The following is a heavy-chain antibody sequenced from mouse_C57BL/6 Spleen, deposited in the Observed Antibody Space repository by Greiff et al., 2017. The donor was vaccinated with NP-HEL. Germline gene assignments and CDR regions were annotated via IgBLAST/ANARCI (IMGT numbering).Heavy chain of an antibody. CDR1: GYTFTSYG. Sequence: QVQLQQSGAELARPGASVKLSCKASGYTFTSYGISWVKQRTGQGLEWIGEIYPRSGNTYYNEKFKGKATLTADKSSSTAYMELRSLTSEDSAVYFCARREVINYGTGYAMDYWGQGTSVTVSS. V-gene: IGHV1-81*01. J-gene: IGHJ4*01. CDR3: ARREVINYGTGYAMDY. D-gene: IGHD1-1*01. CDR2: IYPRSGNT.